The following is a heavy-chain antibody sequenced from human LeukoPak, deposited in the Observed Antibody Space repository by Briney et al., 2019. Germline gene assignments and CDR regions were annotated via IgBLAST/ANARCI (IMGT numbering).Heavy chain of an antibody. J-gene: IGHJ4*02. CDR1: GLTVSDNY. CDR2: IYTDGNT. CDR3: ARDAGYDSSGYEY. Sequence: GGSLRLSCAASGLTVSDNYMSWVRQAPGKGLEWVSVIYTDGNTYYADSVKDRFIISRDNSKNMVYLQMNSLRAEDTAVYYCARDAGYDSSGYEYWGQGTLVTVSS. V-gene: IGHV3-66*01. D-gene: IGHD3-22*01.